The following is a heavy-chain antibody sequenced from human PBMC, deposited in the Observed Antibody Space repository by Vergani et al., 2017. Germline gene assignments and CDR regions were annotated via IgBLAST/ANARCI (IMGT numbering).Heavy chain of an antibody. CDR1: GFSLNTRGLS. CDR3: VYRKTECGTTGCFYPFYYYYYMDV. V-gene: IGHV2-5*04. Sequence: QITLKESGPTLVKPTPPLTLPCPFSGFSLNTRGLSLACILPPPGKALYCLALIYWNDDQHYSPSLNNSVTITKDPSKNQVVLTMTNMDYVDTGTYYCVYRKTECGTTGCFYPFYYYYYMDVWGKGTTVTVSS. CDR2: IYWNDDQ. J-gene: IGHJ6*03. D-gene: IGHD1-7*01.